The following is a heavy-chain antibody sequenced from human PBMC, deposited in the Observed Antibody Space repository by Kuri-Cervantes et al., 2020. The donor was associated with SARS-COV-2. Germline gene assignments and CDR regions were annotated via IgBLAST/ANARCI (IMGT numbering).Heavy chain of an antibody. J-gene: IGHJ3*02. CDR3: AREYCSSTSCYGAFDI. Sequence: GSLRLSCTVSGDSITTSPYYWAWVRQPPGKVLEWIGSFYYGGSTYENPSLKSRVTMSVDTSQNQFFLRLSSVTAADTAVYYCAREYCSSTSCYGAFDIWGQGTMVTVSS. CDR2: FYYGGST. V-gene: IGHV4-39*07. CDR1: GDSITTSPYY. D-gene: IGHD2-2*01.